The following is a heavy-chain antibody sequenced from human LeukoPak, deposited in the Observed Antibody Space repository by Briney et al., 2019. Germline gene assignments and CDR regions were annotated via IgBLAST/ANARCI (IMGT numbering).Heavy chain of an antibody. V-gene: IGHV3-11*01. Sequence: PGGSLRLSCAASGFTFSDYYMSWIRQAPGKGLEWVSYISSSGSTTYYADSVKGRFTISRDNAKNSLYLQMNSLRAEDTAVYYCARDSQDGRQQLVVAYGMDVWGQGTTVTVSS. CDR3: ARDSQDGRQQLVVAYGMDV. CDR1: GFTFSDYY. CDR2: ISSSGSTT. J-gene: IGHJ6*02. D-gene: IGHD6-13*01.